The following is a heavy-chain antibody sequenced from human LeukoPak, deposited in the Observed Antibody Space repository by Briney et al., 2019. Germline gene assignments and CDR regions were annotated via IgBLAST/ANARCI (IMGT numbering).Heavy chain of an antibody. CDR3: ARDTPTPDYGMDV. Sequence: GGSLRLSCAASGFTFSSYGMHWVRQAPGKGLEWVAVIWYDGSNKYYADSVRGRFTISRDNSKNSLYLQMNSLRAEDTAVYYCARDTPTPDYGMDVWGQGTTVTVSS. D-gene: IGHD2-15*01. CDR1: GFTFSSYG. CDR2: IWYDGSNK. V-gene: IGHV3-33*01. J-gene: IGHJ6*02.